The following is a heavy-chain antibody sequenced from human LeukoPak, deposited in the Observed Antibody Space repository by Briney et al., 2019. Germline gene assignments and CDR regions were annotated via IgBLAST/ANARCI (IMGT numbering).Heavy chain of an antibody. Sequence: GGSLRLSCAASGFTFRLYVMTWVRQAPGKGLEWVSAITGSGGSIYYADSVRGRFTISRDNSKNTLYLQMNSLKAEDTAVYYCTRQDCSGGSCSYVDYWGQGTLVTVSS. V-gene: IGHV3-23*01. CDR2: ITGSGGSI. J-gene: IGHJ4*02. D-gene: IGHD2-15*01. CDR3: TRQDCSGGSCSYVDY. CDR1: GFTFRLYV.